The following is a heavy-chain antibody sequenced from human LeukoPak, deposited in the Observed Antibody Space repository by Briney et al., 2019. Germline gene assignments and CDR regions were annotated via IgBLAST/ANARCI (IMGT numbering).Heavy chain of an antibody. Sequence: PSETLSLTCTVSGGSISSYYWSWIRQPPGQGLEWIGYIYYSGSTNYNPSLKSRVTTSVDMSNNQFSLKLSSVTAADTAVYYCARRGDGYNQGVWYFDYWGQGTLVTVSS. D-gene: IGHD5-24*01. J-gene: IGHJ4*02. CDR1: GGSISSYY. V-gene: IGHV4-59*08. CDR3: ARRGDGYNQGVWYFDY. CDR2: IYYSGST.